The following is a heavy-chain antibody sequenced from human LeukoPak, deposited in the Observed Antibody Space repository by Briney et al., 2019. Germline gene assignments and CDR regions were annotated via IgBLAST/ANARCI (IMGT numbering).Heavy chain of an antibody. CDR3: ARDPGSGYEEHFDY. J-gene: IGHJ4*02. CDR2: ISSSGSTM. CDR1: GFIFSDYY. Sequence: GVSLRLSCAASGFIFSDYYMSWMRQAPGKGLEWVSYISSSGSTMYYTDSVKGRFTISRDNAKDSLYLQMNSLRAEDTAVYYCARDPGSGYEEHFDYWGQGTLVTVSS. D-gene: IGHD5-12*01. V-gene: IGHV3-11*01.